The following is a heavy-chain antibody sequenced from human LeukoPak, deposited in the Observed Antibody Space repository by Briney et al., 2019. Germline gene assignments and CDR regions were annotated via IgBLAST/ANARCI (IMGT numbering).Heavy chain of an antibody. V-gene: IGHV3-74*01. CDR2: ITNDGTST. J-gene: IGHJ4*02. Sequence: PGGSQTLSCAASGIPFSSSWMHWVRQAPGKGLLWVARITNDGTSTTYADSVEGRFTISRDNAKNTLFLQMNSLRAEDTAVYYCARDLSPRNWGQGTLVTVSS. CDR1: GIPFSSSW. CDR3: ARDLSPRN.